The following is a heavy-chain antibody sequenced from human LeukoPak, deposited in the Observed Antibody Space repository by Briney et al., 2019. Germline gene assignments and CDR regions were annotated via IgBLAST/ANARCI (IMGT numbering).Heavy chain of an antibody. CDR2: ISGSDGRT. D-gene: IGHD4-17*01. CDR3: AREEDNSDEYLREDY. CDR1: GFTFSSYA. V-gene: IGHV3-23*01. J-gene: IGHJ4*02. Sequence: GGSLRLSCAASGFTFSSYAMSWVRRAPGKGLEWVSAISGSDGRTYYADSVKGRFTISRDNSKNTLYLQMNSLRAEDTAVYYCAREEDNSDEYLREDYWGQGTLVTVSS.